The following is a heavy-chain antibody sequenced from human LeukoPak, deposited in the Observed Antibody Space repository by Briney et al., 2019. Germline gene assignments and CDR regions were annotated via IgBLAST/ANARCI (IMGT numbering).Heavy chain of an antibody. CDR3: ARGIFYGGRKQYIWFDL. V-gene: IGHV4-34*01. CDR1: GGPFRGFF. Sequence: SETLSLTCAVSGGPFRGFFWSWIRKAQGKGLGWIAEASHGGTSNYNPSLKSRITIAVDTSKSQFSLKLTSVTAADTAVYYCARGIFYGGRKQYIWFDLWGQGTLVTVSS. CDR2: ASHGGTS. D-gene: IGHD2/OR15-2a*01. J-gene: IGHJ5*02.